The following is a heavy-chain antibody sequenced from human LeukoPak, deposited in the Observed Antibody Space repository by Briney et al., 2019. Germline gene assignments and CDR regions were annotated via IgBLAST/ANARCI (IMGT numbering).Heavy chain of an antibody. CDR3: AISDYVWGSYDY. CDR2: IYSGGST. V-gene: IGHV3-53*01. CDR1: GFTFSSYA. Sequence: GGSLRLSCAASGFTFSSYAMSWVRQAPGRGLEWVSVIYSGGSTYYADSVKGRFTISRDNSKNTLYLQMNSLRAEDTAVYYCAISDYVWGSYDYWGQGTLVTVSS. D-gene: IGHD3-16*01. J-gene: IGHJ4*02.